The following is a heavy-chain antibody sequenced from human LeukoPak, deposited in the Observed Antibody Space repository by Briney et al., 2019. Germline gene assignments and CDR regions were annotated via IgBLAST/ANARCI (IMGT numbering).Heavy chain of an antibody. V-gene: IGHV1-8*01. D-gene: IGHD1-26*01. Sequence: ASVKVSCKASGYTFTSYDINWVRQATGQGLEWMGWMNPNSGNTGYAQKFQGRVTMTRNTSISTAYMELSSLRSEDTAVYYCATQVDSGSYDGDWFDPWGQGTLVTVSS. CDR2: MNPNSGNT. CDR3: ATQVDSGSYDGDWFDP. J-gene: IGHJ5*02. CDR1: GYTFTSYD.